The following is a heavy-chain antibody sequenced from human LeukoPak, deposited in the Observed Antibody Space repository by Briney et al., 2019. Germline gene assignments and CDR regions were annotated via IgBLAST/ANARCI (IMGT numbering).Heavy chain of an antibody. J-gene: IGHJ4*02. V-gene: IGHV1-69*06. D-gene: IGHD5-18*01. CDR1: GGTFSSYA. Sequence: SVKVSCKASGGTFSSYAISWVRQAPGQGLEWMGGIIPIFGTANYAQKFQGRVTITADKSTSTAYMELSSLRPEDTAVYYWGREESEYSYGTFDYWGKGPLVTVSS. CDR3: GREESEYSYGTFDY. CDR2: IIPIFGTA.